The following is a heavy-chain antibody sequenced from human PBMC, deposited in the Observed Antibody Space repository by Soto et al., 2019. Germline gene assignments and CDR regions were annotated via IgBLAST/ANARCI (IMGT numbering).Heavy chain of an antibody. J-gene: IGHJ6*02. CDR2: IYYSGST. Sequence: TLSLTCTVSGGSISSGDYYWSWIRQPPGKGLEWIGYIYYSGSTYYNPSLKSRVTISVDTSKNQFSLKLSSVTAADTAVYYCARGGVRDPVYGMDVWGQGTTVTVSS. CDR1: GGSISSGDYY. D-gene: IGHD3-10*01. V-gene: IGHV4-30-4*01. CDR3: ARGGVRDPVYGMDV.